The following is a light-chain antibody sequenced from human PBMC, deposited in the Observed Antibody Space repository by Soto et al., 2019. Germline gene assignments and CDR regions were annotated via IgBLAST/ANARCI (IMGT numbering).Light chain of an antibody. J-gene: IGKJ1*01. Sequence: ELVLTQSPGTLSLSPGERSTLSCSSSQSVTSDYLAWYQQKPGQAPRLLIHGASSRATGIPDRFSGSGSGTDFTLTISRLEPEDFAVYYCQQYGRPFGQGTKVDIK. CDR2: GAS. V-gene: IGKV3-20*01. CDR3: QQYGRP. CDR1: QSVTSDY.